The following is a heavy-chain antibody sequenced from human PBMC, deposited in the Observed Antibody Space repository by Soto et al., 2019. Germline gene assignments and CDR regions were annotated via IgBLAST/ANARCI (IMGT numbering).Heavy chain of an antibody. V-gene: IGHV3-23*01. CDR1: GFTFSRYA. CDR2: ISGGGDNT. D-gene: IGHD2-21*01. J-gene: IGHJ5*02. CDR3: AKELGYSSLNWFDP. Sequence: ESGGGLVQPGGSLRLSCAASGFTFSRYAVSWVRQAPGKGLEWVSAISGGGDNTYYADSVKGRFTISRDNSKNTLYLQMNSLRAEDTAVYYCAKELGYSSLNWFDPWGQGTLVTVSS.